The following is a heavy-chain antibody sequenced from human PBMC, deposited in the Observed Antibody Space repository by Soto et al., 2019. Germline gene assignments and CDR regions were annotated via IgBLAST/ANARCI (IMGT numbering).Heavy chain of an antibody. J-gene: IGHJ6*02. CDR3: ALLGRSGSGRPYYYGMDV. V-gene: IGHV3-23*01. D-gene: IGHD3-10*01. CDR1: GLTFSYFA. CDR2: ISGSGGIT. Sequence: EVQLLESGGGLVQPGGSLRLSCAVSGLTFSYFAMSWVRQAPGKGLEWVSAISGSGGITYYADSVKGRFTISRDNSKNTLFLPMNSLRAEDTAVYYCALLGRSGSGRPYYYGMDVWGQGTTVTVSS.